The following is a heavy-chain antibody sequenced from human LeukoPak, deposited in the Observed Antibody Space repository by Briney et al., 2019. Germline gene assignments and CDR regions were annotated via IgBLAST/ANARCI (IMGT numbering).Heavy chain of an antibody. CDR3: ARDGNYDFWSGYPPPPTWFDP. J-gene: IGHJ5*02. V-gene: IGHV1-2*02. Sequence: ASVKVSCKASGYTFTGYYMHWVRQAPGQGLEWIGWINPNSGGTNYAQKFQGRVTMTRDTSISTAYMKLSRLRSDDTAVYYCARDGNYDFWSGYPPPPTWFDPWGQGTLVTVSS. D-gene: IGHD3-3*01. CDR2: INPNSGGT. CDR1: GYTFTGYY.